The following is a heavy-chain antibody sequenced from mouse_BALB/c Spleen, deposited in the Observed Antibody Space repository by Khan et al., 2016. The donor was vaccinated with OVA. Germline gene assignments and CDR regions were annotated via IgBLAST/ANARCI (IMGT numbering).Heavy chain of an antibody. D-gene: IGHD3-3*01. V-gene: IGHV9-3-1*01. CDR1: GYTFTNYG. CDR3: AKGGRRAMGY. CDR2: IYTYTGEP. Sequence: QIQLVQSGADLKKPGETVKISCKASGYTFTNYGINWVKQAPGKGLKWMGWIYTYTGEPTYADDFKGRFAFSLETSASTAYLQINNLKNEDTSTYICAKGGRRAMGYWGQGTSVTVSS. J-gene: IGHJ4*01.